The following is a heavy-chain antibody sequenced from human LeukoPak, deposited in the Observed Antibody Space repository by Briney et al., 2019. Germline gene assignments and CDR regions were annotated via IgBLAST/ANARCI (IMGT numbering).Heavy chain of an antibody. D-gene: IGHD3-22*01. CDR2: ISYDGSNK. V-gene: IGHV3-30*04. J-gene: IGHJ5*02. Sequence: GGSLRLSCAASGFTFNSYAMHWVRQAPGKGLEWVAVISYDGSNKYYADSVKGRFTISRDNSKNTLYLQMNSLRAEDTALYYCAKGVTMIVVVSPWFDPWGQGTLVTVSS. CDR3: AKGVTMIVVVSPWFDP. CDR1: GFTFNSYA.